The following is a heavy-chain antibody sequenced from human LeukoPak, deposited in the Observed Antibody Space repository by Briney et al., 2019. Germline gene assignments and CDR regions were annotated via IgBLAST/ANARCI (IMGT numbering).Heavy chain of an antibody. CDR3: AKSVPSYCSGGSCYGDYYYYGMDV. Sequence: GSLRLSCAASGFTFSSYAMSWVRQAPGKGLEWVSAISGSGGSTYYADSVKGRFTISRDNSKNTLYLQMNSLRAEDTAVYYCAKSVPSYCSGGSCYGDYYYYGMDVWGQGTTVTVSS. V-gene: IGHV3-23*01. CDR1: GFTFSSYA. J-gene: IGHJ6*02. D-gene: IGHD2-15*01. CDR2: ISGSGGST.